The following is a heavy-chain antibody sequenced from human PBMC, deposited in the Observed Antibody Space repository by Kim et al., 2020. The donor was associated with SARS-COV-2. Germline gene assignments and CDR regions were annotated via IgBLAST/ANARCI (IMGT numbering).Heavy chain of an antibody. V-gene: IGHV1-69*13. CDR3: ARDSGRYSSSWPYYFDY. CDR1: GGTFSSYA. CDR2: IIPIFGTA. J-gene: IGHJ4*02. Sequence: SVKVSCKASGGTFSSYAISWVRQAPGQGLEWMGGIIPIFGTANYAQKFQGRVTITADESTSTAYMELSSLRSEDTAVYYCARDSGRYSSSWPYYFDYWGQGTLVTVSS. D-gene: IGHD6-13*01.